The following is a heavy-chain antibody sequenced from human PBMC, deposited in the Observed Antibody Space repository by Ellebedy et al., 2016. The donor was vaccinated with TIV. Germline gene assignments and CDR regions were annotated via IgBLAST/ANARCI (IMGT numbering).Heavy chain of an antibody. CDR2: IYKDGGT. CDR1: GFTVNSYF. V-gene: IGHV3-66*01. Sequence: LSLTCAASGFTVNSYFMTWVRQAPGKGLEWVSVIYKDGGTNYTDSVLGRFTISRDNSENTLYLQMDSLRVEDTAVYYCARDPGGGGNYGDNWFDPWGQGTLVTVSS. D-gene: IGHD3-22*01. J-gene: IGHJ5*02. CDR3: ARDPGGGGNYGDNWFDP.